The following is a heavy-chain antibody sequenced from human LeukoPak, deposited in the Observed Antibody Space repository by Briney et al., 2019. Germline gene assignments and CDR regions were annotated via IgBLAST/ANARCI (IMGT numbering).Heavy chain of an antibody. J-gene: IGHJ4*02. CDR2: ISPSGGST. CDR1: GYTFTSNY. CDR3: ASLYYYGSGSYYGDYYFDY. V-gene: IGHV1-46*01. D-gene: IGHD3-10*01. Sequence: GASVKVSCKAFGYTFTSNYMHWVRQAPGQGPEWMGVISPSGGSTTYAQKFQGRVTLTRDMSTSTDYLELSSLRSEDTAVYYCASLYYYGSGSYYGDYYFDYWGQGTLVTVSS.